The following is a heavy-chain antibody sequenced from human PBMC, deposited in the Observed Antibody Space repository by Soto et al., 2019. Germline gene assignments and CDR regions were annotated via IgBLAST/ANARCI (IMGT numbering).Heavy chain of an antibody. J-gene: IGHJ6*03. Sequence: EVQLLESGGGLVQPGGSLRLSCAASGFTFSSYAMSWVRQAPGKGLEWVSAISGIGGSTYYADSVKGRFPNSRDNSKNTLYLQMNSLRAEDTAVYYCAKDRGQMYYYYYMDVWGKGTTVTVSS. CDR3: AKDRGQMYYYYYMDV. CDR1: GFTFSSYA. CDR2: ISGIGGST. V-gene: IGHV3-23*01.